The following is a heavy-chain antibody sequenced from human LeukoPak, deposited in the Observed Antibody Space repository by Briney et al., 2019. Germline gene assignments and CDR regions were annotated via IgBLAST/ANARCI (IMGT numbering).Heavy chain of an antibody. CDR2: INHSGST. CDR1: GASFSGYY. V-gene: IGHV4-34*01. Sequence: SETLSLTCAVYGASFSGYYWSWIRQPPGKGLEWLGEINHSGSTNYNPSLKSRVTISVDTSKNQFSLKLSSVAAADTAVYYCAREEDYSNSGYWYFDLWGRGTLVTVSS. J-gene: IGHJ2*01. CDR3: AREEDYSNSGYWYFDL. D-gene: IGHD4-11*01.